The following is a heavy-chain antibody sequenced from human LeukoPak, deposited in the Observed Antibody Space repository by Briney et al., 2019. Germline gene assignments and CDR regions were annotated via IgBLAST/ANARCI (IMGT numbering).Heavy chain of an antibody. D-gene: IGHD2-21*02. V-gene: IGHV4-34*01. CDR1: GGSFSDSF. CDR3: ARDGGDIVEVTSSYYYMDV. CDR2: INHSGST. Sequence: PSETLSLTCAVYGGSFSDSFWSWIRQPPGKGLEWIGEINHSGSTNYNPSLKSRVTISVDTSKNQFSLKLSSVTAADTAVYYCARDGGDIVEVTSSYYYMDVWGKGTTVTVSS. J-gene: IGHJ6*03.